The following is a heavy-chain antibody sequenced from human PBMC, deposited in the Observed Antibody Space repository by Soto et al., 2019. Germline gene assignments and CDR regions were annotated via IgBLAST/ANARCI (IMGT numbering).Heavy chain of an antibody. D-gene: IGHD3-22*01. Sequence: GGSLRLSCAASGFTFSSYSMNWVRQAPGKGLEWVSYISSSSSYIYYADSVKGRFTISRDNAKNSLYLQMNSLRAEDTAVYYCARGLFYYDSSGYLGYWGQGTLVTVSS. CDR1: GFTFSSYS. J-gene: IGHJ4*02. CDR3: ARGLFYYDSSGYLGY. V-gene: IGHV3-21*05. CDR2: ISSSSSYI.